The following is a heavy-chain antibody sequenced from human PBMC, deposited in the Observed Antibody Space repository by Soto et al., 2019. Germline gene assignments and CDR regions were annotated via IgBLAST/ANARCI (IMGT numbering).Heavy chain of an antibody. V-gene: IGHV3-23*01. Sequence: PGGSLRLSCTASGFTLSSYAMSWVRQAPGKGLEWVSAISSSGGGTYYADSAKGRFTISRDNSENTLYLQMNSLRAEDTAIYYCARGRADRVVRGTISYYNYYGMDVWGQGTTVTVSS. CDR2: ISSSGGGT. CDR1: GFTLSSYA. J-gene: IGHJ6*02. D-gene: IGHD1-26*01. CDR3: ARGRADRVVRGTISYYNYYGMDV.